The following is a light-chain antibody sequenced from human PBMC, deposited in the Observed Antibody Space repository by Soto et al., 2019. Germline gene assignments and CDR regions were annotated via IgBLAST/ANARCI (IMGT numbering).Light chain of an antibody. CDR1: GSDVGGYDY. CDR2: EVT. CDR3: SSYTSSSPYV. Sequence: QSVLTQPASVSGSPGQSITISCTGTGSDVGGYDYVSWYQHHPGKAPKVMIYEVTNRPSGVSNRFSGSKSGNTASLTISGLLAEDEADYYCSSYTSSSPYVFXTGTKVTGL. V-gene: IGLV2-14*01. J-gene: IGLJ1*01.